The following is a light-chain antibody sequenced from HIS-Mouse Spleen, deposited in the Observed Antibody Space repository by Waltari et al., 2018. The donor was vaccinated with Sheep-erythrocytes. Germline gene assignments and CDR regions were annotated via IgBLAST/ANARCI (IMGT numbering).Light chain of an antibody. J-gene: IGKJ5*01. CDR3: QQANSFPIT. V-gene: IGKV1D-8*02. CDR2: AAS. CDR1: QGIRSW. Sequence: AIWMTQSPSLLSASTGDRGAVSCRMSQGIRSWLAWYHQKPGQPPKPLNYAASSLKSGVPSRFSGSGSGTDFTLTISSLQSEDFATYSCQQANSFPITFGQGTRLEIK.